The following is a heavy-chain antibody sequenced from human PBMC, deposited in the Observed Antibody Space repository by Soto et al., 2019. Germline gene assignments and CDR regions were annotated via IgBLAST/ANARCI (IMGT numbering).Heavy chain of an antibody. CDR2: IKSKADGETT. D-gene: IGHD3-3*01. Sequence: EVQLVESGGGLVKPGGSLGLFCAASGLTFKNVWMHWVRQAPGKGLEWVGRIKSKADGETTDYTEPVKGRFTISRDDSKNTLYLQMNSLKTEDTAVYYCNAYYVFWCGHTPLWVQGTLVTVSS. J-gene: IGHJ4*02. CDR3: NAYYVFWCGHTPL. V-gene: IGHV3-15*07. CDR1: GLTFKNVW.